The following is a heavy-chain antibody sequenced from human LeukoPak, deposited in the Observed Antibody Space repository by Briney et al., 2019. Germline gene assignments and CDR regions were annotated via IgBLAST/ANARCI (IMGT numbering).Heavy chain of an antibody. D-gene: IGHD1-26*01. V-gene: IGHV1-24*01. J-gene: IGHJ4*02. CDR2: FDPEDGET. Sequence: ASVKVSCKVSGYTLTEVSMHWVRQAPGKGLEWMGGFDPEDGETIYAQKFQGGVTMTEDTSTHTAYMELSSLRSEDTAVYYCATDSTEWELWGQGTLVTVSS. CDR3: ATDSTEWEL. CDR1: GYTLTEVS.